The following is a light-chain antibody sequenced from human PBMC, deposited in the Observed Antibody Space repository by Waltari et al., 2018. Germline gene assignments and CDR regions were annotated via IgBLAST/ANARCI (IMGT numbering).Light chain of an antibody. CDR2: GAS. Sequence: EIVMTQSPATLSVSPGDRATLSCRASQTISSSLAWYQQKPGLAPRLLIYGASTRAAGIPARFSGSGSGTDFTLTISGLAPEDTAVYYCQQRDSWPLTFGGGTKVEI. CDR1: QTISSS. J-gene: IGKJ4*01. V-gene: IGKV3-15*01. CDR3: QQRDSWPLT.